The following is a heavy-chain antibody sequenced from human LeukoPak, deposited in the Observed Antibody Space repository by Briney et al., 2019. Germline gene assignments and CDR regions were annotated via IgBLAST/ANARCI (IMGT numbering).Heavy chain of an antibody. CDR1: GYTFTSYY. Sequence: ASVKVSCKASGYTFTSYYMHWVRQAPGQGLEWMGIINPSGGSTSYAQKFQGRVTITADESTSTAYMELSSLRSEDTAVYYCARDKSSSWYDSDYYYGMDVWGQGTTVTVSS. CDR3: ARDKSSSWYDSDYYYGMDV. V-gene: IGHV1-46*01. D-gene: IGHD6-13*01. J-gene: IGHJ6*02. CDR2: INPSGGST.